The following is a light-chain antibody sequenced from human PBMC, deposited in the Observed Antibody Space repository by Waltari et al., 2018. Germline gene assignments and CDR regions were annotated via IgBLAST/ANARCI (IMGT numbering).Light chain of an antibody. Sequence: QSALTQPASVSESPGQSITVSCTGTSSDVVTYNLVSWYQQHPGKAPKLIVYEVTKRPSGISNRFSGSKSGNTASLTISGLQAEDEADYYCCSYIASGTLGIFGNGTKVTVL. J-gene: IGLJ1*01. V-gene: IGLV2-23*02. CDR3: CSYIASGTLGI. CDR2: EVT. CDR1: SSDVVTYNL.